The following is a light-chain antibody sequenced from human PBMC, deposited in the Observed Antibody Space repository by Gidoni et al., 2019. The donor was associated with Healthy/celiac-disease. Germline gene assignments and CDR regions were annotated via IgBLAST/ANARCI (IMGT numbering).Light chain of an antibody. J-gene: IGKJ4*01. CDR3: QQYDNLPPP. CDR2: DAS. V-gene: IGKV1-33*01. CDR1: QDISNY. Sequence: DIKMTQSPSSLSASVGDRVILTCQASQDISNYLNWYQQKPGKAPKLLIYDASNWETGVPSRFSGSGSGTDFTFTISNLQPEDIATYYCQQYDNLPPPFGGGTKVEIK.